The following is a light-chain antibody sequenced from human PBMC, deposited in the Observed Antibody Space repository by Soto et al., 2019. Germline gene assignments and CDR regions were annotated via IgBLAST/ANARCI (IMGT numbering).Light chain of an antibody. Sequence: LTNSALILSASLGDRGTITCRASASMSDCLAWYQQKPGKAPKLLIYAASSLQSGVPSRFSGSGSGTEFTLTISSLQPDDIATYYCQQCHRYLTFGQGTKVDIK. CDR2: AAS. CDR3: QQCHRYLT. J-gene: IGKJ1*01. CDR1: ASMSDC. V-gene: IGKV1-5*01.